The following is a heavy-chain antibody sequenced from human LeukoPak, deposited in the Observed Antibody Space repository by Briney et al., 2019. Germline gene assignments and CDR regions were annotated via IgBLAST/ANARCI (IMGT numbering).Heavy chain of an antibody. Sequence: PGGSLRLSCAASGFTFSSDAMTWVRQAPGKGLEWVSAISGSGGSTYYADSVKGRFTISRDNSKNTLYLQMNSLRAEDTAVYYCAKDRWGLITMIDPPPLLFDYWGQGTLVTVSS. J-gene: IGHJ4*02. D-gene: IGHD3-22*01. CDR3: AKDRWGLITMIDPPPLLFDY. CDR1: GFTFSSDA. CDR2: ISGSGGST. V-gene: IGHV3-23*01.